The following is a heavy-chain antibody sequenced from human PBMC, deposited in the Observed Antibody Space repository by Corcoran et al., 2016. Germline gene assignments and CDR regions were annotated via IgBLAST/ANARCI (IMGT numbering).Heavy chain of an antibody. CDR2: IYYSGST. D-gene: IGHD3-22*01. V-gene: IGHV4-59*01. J-gene: IGHJ2*01. CDR1: GGSISSYY. CDR3: ASETYDSSGSSYGGYFDL. Sequence: QVQLQESGPGLVKPSETLSLTCTVSGGSISSYYWSWIRQPPGKGLEWIGYIYYSGSTNYNPSLKSRVTISVDTSKNQFSLKLSSVTAADTAVYYCASETYDSSGSSYGGYFDLWGRGTLVTVSS.